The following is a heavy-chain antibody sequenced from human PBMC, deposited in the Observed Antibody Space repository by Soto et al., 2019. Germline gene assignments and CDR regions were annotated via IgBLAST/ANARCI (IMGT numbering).Heavy chain of an antibody. J-gene: IGHJ6*02. V-gene: IGHV3-30*09. CDR1: EFTFSPYP. Sequence: QEQLVESGGGVVQPGRPLRLSCAASEFTFSPYPMHWVRQAPGKGLEWVAVISFDGATKYYADSVKGRFAISRDNSMNTLYLQMNSLRPEDTAVYYCAKDQSASSNSYHAMDVWGPGTTVTGSS. CDR3: AKDQSASSNSYHAMDV. D-gene: IGHD6-6*01. CDR2: ISFDGATK.